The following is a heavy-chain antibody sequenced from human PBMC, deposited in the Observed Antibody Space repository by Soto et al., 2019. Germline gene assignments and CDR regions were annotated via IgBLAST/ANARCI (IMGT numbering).Heavy chain of an antibody. CDR2: ISAYNGNT. CDR1: GYTFTSYG. CDR3: ARVPGIAAAGRGLFYYGMDV. D-gene: IGHD6-13*01. J-gene: IGHJ6*02. Sequence: QVQLVQSGAEVKKPGASVKVSCKAYGYTFTSYGISWVRQAPGQGLEWMGWISAYNGNTNYAQKLQGRVTMTTDTSTSTAYMELRSLRSDDTAVYYCARVPGIAAAGRGLFYYGMDVWGQGTTVTVSS. V-gene: IGHV1-18*01.